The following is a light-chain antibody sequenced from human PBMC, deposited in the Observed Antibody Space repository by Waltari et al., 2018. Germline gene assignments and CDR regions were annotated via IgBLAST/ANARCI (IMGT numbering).Light chain of an antibody. CDR2: EFT. Sequence: QSALTQPASVSGSPGQSITISCTGTSHDVGNYDLVSWYQQHPGKAPKLIVYEFTERPVGLSTPFSGSRSGNPASLTISGLHTQDEGDYSCCSSSGDLSFGVVFGGGTKLTVL. CDR3: CSSSGDLSFGVV. V-gene: IGLV2-23*02. CDR1: SHDVGNYDL. J-gene: IGLJ2*01.